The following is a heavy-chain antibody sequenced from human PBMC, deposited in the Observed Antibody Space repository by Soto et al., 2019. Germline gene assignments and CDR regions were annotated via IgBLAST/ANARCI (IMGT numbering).Heavy chain of an antibody. V-gene: IGHV3-33*01. D-gene: IGHD3-16*01. CDR3: AREHRYDYIWGTYPYYFDY. Sequence: PGGSLRLSCAASGFTFSSYGMHWVRQAPDKGLEWVVVIGFDGSNEYYADSVKGRFTISRDNSRNTLYLQMDSLRVEDTAVYYCAREHRYDYIWGTYPYYFDYWGQGTLVTVSS. CDR1: GFTFSSYG. J-gene: IGHJ4*02. CDR2: IGFDGSNE.